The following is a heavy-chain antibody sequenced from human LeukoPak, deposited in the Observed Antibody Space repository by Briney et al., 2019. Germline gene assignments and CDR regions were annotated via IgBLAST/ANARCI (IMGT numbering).Heavy chain of an antibody. CDR2: IKSKTDGGTT. D-gene: IGHD2-21*02. CDR1: GFTFSGFA. Sequence: GGSLRLSCAASGFTFSGFAFHWVRQASGKGLEWVGRIKSKTDGGTTDYAAPVKGRFTISRDDSKNTLYLQMNSLKTEDTAVYYCTTDPLPYCGGDCWDYFDYWGQGTLVTVSS. CDR3: TTDPLPYCGGDCWDYFDY. J-gene: IGHJ4*02. V-gene: IGHV3-15*01.